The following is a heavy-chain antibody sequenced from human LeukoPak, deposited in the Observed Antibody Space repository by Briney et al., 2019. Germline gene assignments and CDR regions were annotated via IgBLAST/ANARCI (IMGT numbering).Heavy chain of an antibody. J-gene: IGHJ6*02. Sequence: SDTLSRTFTVSGGSIRSGAYCASWIRQHRGKCLGWVGSIYYSVSTYYNPSLNSRFTISVDRSKNQFLLRLSSVSAAETGVYYCARVALQLTGYDRSGYYSNSPHIGMDAWGQGTTVTVSS. CDR1: GGSIRSGAYC. CDR2: IYYSVST. D-gene: IGHD3-22*01. CDR3: ARVALQLTGYDRSGYYSNSPHIGMDA. V-gene: IGHV4-31*03.